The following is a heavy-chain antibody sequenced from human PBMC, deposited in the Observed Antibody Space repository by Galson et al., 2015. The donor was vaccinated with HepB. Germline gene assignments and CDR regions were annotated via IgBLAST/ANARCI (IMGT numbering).Heavy chain of an antibody. CDR3: AREDPPYYYGSNTETKWLDP. J-gene: IGHJ5*02. CDR1: GFSFSSHF. CDR2: IWYDGSNK. V-gene: IGHV3-33*08. Sequence: SLRLSCAASGFSFSSHFVHWVRQAPGKGLEWVAVIWYDGSNKYYGDSVKGRFTISRDNSKNTLYLQMNSLRAEDTAVYHCAREDPPYYYGSNTETKWLDPWGQGTLVTVSS. D-gene: IGHD3-10*01.